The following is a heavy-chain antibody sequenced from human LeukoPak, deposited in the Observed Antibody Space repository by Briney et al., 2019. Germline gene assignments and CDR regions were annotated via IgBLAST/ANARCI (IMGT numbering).Heavy chain of an antibody. CDR2: IYYSGST. J-gene: IGHJ4*02. Sequence: SETLSLTCTVSGGSISSYYWSWIRQPPGKGLEWIGYIYYSGSTNYNPSLKSRVTISVDTSKNQFSLKLSSVTAADTAVYYCARRKASYSGYDGYYFDYWGQGTLVTVSS. CDR1: GGSISSYY. D-gene: IGHD5-12*01. V-gene: IGHV4-59*08. CDR3: ARRKASYSGYDGYYFDY.